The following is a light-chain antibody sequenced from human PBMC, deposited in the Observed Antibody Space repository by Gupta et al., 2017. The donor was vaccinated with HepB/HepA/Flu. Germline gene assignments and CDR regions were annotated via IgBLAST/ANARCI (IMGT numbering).Light chain of an antibody. CDR1: QTVSANY. J-gene: IGKJ1*01. V-gene: IGKV3-20*01. CDR2: NAS. CDR3: QQYGGSPT. Sequence: PGDSATLSCSASQTVSANYLAWYQHKLGQPPRLLIYNASKRATGIPDRFSGSGSGTEFTLTISRLEPEDLAVYYCQQYGGSPTFGQGTKVEVK.